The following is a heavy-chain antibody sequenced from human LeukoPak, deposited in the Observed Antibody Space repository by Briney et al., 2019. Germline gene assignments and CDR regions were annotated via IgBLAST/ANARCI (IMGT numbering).Heavy chain of an antibody. D-gene: IGHD6-13*01. V-gene: IGHV1-8*03. Sequence: ASVKVSCKASGYTFTSYDVNWVRQVAGQGLEWVGWMNPNSGNTGYAQKFQGRVTITRNTSITTSYMELSSLRSEDTAVYYCARVWQQLEGNWFDPWGQGTLVTVSS. CDR1: GYTFTSYD. CDR2: MNPNSGNT. CDR3: ARVWQQLEGNWFDP. J-gene: IGHJ5*02.